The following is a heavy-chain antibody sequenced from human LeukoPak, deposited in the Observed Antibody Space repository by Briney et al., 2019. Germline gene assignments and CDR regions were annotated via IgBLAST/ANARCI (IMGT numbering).Heavy chain of an antibody. CDR1: GYTFTSYD. CDR2: MNPNSGNT. Sequence: ASVKVSCKASGYTFTSYDINWVRQATGQGLEWMGWMNPNSGNTGYAQKFQGRVTMTRNTSISTDYMELSSLRSEDTAVYYCARPGITGTRDAFDIWGQGTMVTVSS. V-gene: IGHV1-8*01. J-gene: IGHJ3*02. D-gene: IGHD1-20*01. CDR3: ARPGITGTRDAFDI.